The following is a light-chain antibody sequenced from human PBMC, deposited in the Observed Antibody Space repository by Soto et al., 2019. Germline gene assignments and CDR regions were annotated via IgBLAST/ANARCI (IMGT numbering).Light chain of an antibody. Sequence: EIVLTQSPGTLSLSPGERATLSCRASQSVSSRYLVWYQQKPGQAPRPLIYGASSRVTGIPDRFSGSGSGTDFTLTISRLEPEDFAVYYCQHYGNSPYTFGQGTKLEIK. CDR2: GAS. J-gene: IGKJ2*01. CDR3: QHYGNSPYT. CDR1: QSVSSRY. V-gene: IGKV3-20*01.